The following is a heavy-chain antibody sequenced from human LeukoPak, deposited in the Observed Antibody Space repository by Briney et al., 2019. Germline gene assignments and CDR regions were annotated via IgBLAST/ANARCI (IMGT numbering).Heavy chain of an antibody. D-gene: IGHD5-12*01. J-gene: IGHJ3*02. CDR1: GGSISSGSYY. CDR2: IYYSGST. V-gene: IGHV4-39*07. Sequence: SETLSLTCTVSGGSISSGSYYWGWIRQPPGKGLEWIGSIYYSGSTYYNPSLKSRVTISVDRSKNQFSLKLSSVTAADTAVYYCASLVYSGYDLDAFDIWGQGTMVTVSS. CDR3: ASLVYSGYDLDAFDI.